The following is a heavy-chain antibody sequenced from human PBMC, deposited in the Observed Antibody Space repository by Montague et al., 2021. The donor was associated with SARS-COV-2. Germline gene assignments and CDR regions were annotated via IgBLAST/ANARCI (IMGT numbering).Heavy chain of an antibody. Sequence: FLRLSCAASGFTFSDYYMSWIRQAPGKGLEWVLYISSSGSTIYYADSVKGRFTISRDNAKNSLYLQMNSLRAEDTAVYYCARVRHSYGYLSAFDIWGQGTMVTVSS. CDR1: GFTFSDYY. CDR3: ARVRHSYGYLSAFDI. J-gene: IGHJ3*02. D-gene: IGHD5-18*01. V-gene: IGHV3-11*01. CDR2: ISSSGSTI.